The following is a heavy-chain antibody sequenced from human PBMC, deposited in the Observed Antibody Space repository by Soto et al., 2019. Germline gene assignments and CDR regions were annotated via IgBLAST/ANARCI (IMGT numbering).Heavy chain of an antibody. CDR1: GGTFSSYA. CDR2: IIPIFGTA. Sequence: ASVKVSCKASGGTFSSYAISWVRQAPGQGLEWMGGIIPIFGTANYAQKFQGRVTITADESTSTAYMELSSLRSEDTAVYYCARGYCTNGVCYIGFTSYYYYYGMDVWGQGTTVTVS. V-gene: IGHV1-69*13. D-gene: IGHD2-8*01. CDR3: ARGYCTNGVCYIGFTSYYYYYGMDV. J-gene: IGHJ6*02.